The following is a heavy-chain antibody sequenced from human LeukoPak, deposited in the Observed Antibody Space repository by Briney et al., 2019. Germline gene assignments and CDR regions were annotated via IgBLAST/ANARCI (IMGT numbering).Heavy chain of an antibody. D-gene: IGHD6-13*01. CDR1: GGTFSSYA. CDR3: ARSSGRSSSSAEYFQH. V-gene: IGHV1-69*05. Sequence: ASVKVSCKASGGTFSSYAINWVRQAPGQGLEWMGGIIPIFGTANYAQKFQGRVTVTTDESTSTAYMELSSLRSEDTAVYYCARSSGRSSSSAEYFQHWGQGTLVTVSS. CDR2: IIPIFGTA. J-gene: IGHJ1*01.